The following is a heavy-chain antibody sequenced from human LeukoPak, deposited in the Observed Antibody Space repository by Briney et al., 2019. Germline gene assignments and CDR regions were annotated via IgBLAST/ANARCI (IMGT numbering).Heavy chain of an antibody. J-gene: IGHJ3*02. CDR1: GFTVSSYS. CDR2: ISSSSGTI. CDR3: ARDIEQRGDAFDI. D-gene: IGHD1/OR15-1a*01. V-gene: IGHV3-48*04. Sequence: GGSLRLSCAASGFTVSSYSMNWVRQAPGKGLEWVSYISSSSGTIHYADSVKGRFTISRDNAKNSLYLQMNSLRAEDTAVYYCARDIEQRGDAFDIWGQGTMVTVSS.